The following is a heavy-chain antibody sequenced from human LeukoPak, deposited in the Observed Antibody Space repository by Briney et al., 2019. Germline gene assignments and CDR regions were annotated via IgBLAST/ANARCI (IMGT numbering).Heavy chain of an antibody. V-gene: IGHV3-7*03. CDR2: IKQDGSEK. J-gene: IGHJ6*04. CDR3: AREGYSYGYYYYGMDV. D-gene: IGHD5-18*01. CDR1: GFTFSSYW. Sequence: GGSLRLSCAASGFTFSSYWMSWVRQAPGKGLERVANIKQDGSEKYYVDSVKGRFTISRDNAKNSLYLQMNSLRAEDTAVYYCAREGYSYGYYYYGMDVWGKGTTVTVSS.